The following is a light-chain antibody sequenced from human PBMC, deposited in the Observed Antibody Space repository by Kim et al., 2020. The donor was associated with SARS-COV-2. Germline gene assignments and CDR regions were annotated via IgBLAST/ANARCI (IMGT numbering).Light chain of an antibody. CDR3: QHYGSSPTWT. CDR1: QGVSSNY. J-gene: IGKJ1*01. Sequence: EIVLTQSPGTLSVSPGERATLSCRASQGVSSNYLAWYQHKPGQAPRLLIYGASSRATDIPDRFSGSGSGTDFTLTISRLEPEDFAVYYCQHYGSSPTWTFGQGTKVEIK. V-gene: IGKV3-20*01. CDR2: GAS.